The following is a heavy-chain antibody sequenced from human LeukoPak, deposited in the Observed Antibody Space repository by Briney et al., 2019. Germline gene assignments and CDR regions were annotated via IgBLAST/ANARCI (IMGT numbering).Heavy chain of an antibody. V-gene: IGHV1-69*13. CDR1: GGTFSRFT. J-gene: IGHJ5*02. CDR2: ITPIFGTA. D-gene: IGHD6-13*01. CDR3: ARSGYSSSWYIFAGFDP. Sequence: GTSVKVSCTASGGTFSRFTISWVRQAPGQGFEWMGGITPIFGTANFAQKFQGRVTITADESTSTAYMELSSLRSEDTAVYYCARSGYSSSWYIFAGFDPWGQGTLVTVSS.